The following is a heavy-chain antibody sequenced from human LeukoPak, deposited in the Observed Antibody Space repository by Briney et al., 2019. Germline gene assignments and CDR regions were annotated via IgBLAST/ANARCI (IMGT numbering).Heavy chain of an antibody. J-gene: IGHJ3*02. V-gene: IGHV4-59*01. D-gene: IGHD3-22*01. CDR2: IYYSGST. CDR1: GGSIGSYY. Sequence: SETLSLTCTVSGGSIGSYYWSWIRQPPGKGLEWIGYIYYSGSTNYNPSLKSRVTISVDTSKNQFSLKLSSVTAADTAVYYCARSYYDRDDAFDIWGQGTMVTVSS. CDR3: ARSYYDRDDAFDI.